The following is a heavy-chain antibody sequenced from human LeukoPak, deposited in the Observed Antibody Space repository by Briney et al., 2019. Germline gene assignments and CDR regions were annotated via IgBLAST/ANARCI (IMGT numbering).Heavy chain of an antibody. D-gene: IGHD2-8*01. Sequence: GGSLRLSCTASGFSVTNNYINWVRQAPGKGLEWVSLVYSVGSTYYADSVKGRFTISRDDSKNMVYLQMHSLRAEDTAMYYCARDPQAVLIGTYGWGQGTLVTVSS. CDR2: VYSVGST. CDR3: ARDPQAVLIGTYG. CDR1: GFSVTNNY. J-gene: IGHJ4*02. V-gene: IGHV3-66*01.